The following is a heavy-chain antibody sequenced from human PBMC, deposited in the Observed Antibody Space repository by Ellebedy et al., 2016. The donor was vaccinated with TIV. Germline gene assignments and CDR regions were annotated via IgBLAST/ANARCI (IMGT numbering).Heavy chain of an antibody. V-gene: IGHV3-33*08. CDR1: GFVFSDYA. CDR3: ARDAAGNGGKLDY. Sequence: GESLKISCAASGFVFSDYAMHWVRQAPGKGPEWVAVVWHGGNAKYYADSVKGRFTISRDSSKNTLYLQMNSLRAEDTAVYYCARDAAGNGGKLDYWGQGALVTVSS. D-gene: IGHD4-23*01. J-gene: IGHJ4*02. CDR2: VWHGGNAK.